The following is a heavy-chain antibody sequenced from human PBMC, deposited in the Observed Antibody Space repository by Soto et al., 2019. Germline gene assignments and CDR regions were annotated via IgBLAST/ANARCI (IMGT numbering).Heavy chain of an antibody. V-gene: IGHV3-21*01. CDR1: GFTFSNYS. Sequence: EVQLVESGGGLVKPGGSLRLSCAASGFTFSNYSMNWVRQAPGKGLEWVSSISISSNYIYYADSVKGRFTISRDNAKNSLYLQMNSLRVEDTAVYYCAKDGTATKRCVYDFDYWGQGTPVTFSS. D-gene: IGHD1-1*01. J-gene: IGHJ4*01. CDR2: ISISSNYI. CDR3: AKDGTATKRCVYDFDY.